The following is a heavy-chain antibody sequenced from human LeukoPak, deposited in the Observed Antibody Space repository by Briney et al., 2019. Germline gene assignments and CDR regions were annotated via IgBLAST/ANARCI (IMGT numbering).Heavy chain of an antibody. CDR2: IIPILGIA. J-gene: IGHJ5*02. D-gene: IGHD2-2*01. CDR1: GGTFSSYA. V-gene: IGHV1-69*04. Sequence: ASVKVSCKASGGTFSSYAISWVRQAPGQGLEWMGRIIPILGIANYAQKFQGRVTITADKSTSTAYMELSSLRSEDTAVYYCARGQVVPAAYNWFDPWGQGTLVTVSS. CDR3: ARGQVVPAAYNWFDP.